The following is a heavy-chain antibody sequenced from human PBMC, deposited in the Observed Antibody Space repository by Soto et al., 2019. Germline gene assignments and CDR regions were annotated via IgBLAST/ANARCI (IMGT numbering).Heavy chain of an antibody. CDR1: GFTLSNFG. Sequence: GGSLRLSCAASGFTLSNFGIHWVRQAPGKGLEWVAVIRHDGSKTNYVDSVKGRFTISRDNSRNTVFLQMNSLRAEDTAVYYCAREYTAWPLAYGLDVWGQGATVTVSS. V-gene: IGHV3-33*01. CDR2: IRHDGSKT. J-gene: IGHJ6*02. D-gene: IGHD2-2*02. CDR3: AREYTAWPLAYGLDV.